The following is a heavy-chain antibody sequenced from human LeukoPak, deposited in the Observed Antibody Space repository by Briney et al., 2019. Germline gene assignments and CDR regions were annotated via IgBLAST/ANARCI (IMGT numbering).Heavy chain of an antibody. J-gene: IGHJ4*02. CDR2: ISWNSGSI. V-gene: IGHV3-9*01. Sequence: GRSLRLSCAASGFTFDDYAMHWVRQSPGKGLEWVSGISWNSGSIGYADSVKGRFTISRDNAKNSLYLQMNSLRAEDTALYYCARDKENYDYWGQGTLVTVSS. CDR1: GFTFDDYA. CDR3: ARDKENYDY.